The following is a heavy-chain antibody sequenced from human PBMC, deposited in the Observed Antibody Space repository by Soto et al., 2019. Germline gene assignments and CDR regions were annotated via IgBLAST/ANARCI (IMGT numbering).Heavy chain of an antibody. CDR2: IHYSGTT. Sequence: SENLSLTCTVSGGSMRNYFWTWIRQPPGKGLEWIGYIHYSGTTSFFPSYNPSLRSRVTISEDTSKNQFSLKLLSVTTADTAVYFCAAGEASSRNLAPYYLDFWGPGTLVTGSS. CDR3: AAGEASSRNLAPYYLDF. V-gene: IGHV4-59*01. D-gene: IGHD6-13*01. J-gene: IGHJ4*02. CDR1: GGSMRNYF.